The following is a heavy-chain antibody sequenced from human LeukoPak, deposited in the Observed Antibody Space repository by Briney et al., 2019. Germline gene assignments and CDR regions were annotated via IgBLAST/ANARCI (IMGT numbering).Heavy chain of an antibody. CDR3: AKDETTSGINYFHY. D-gene: IGHD1-1*01. V-gene: IGHV3-23*01. J-gene: IGHJ4*02. Sequence: PGGSLRLSCAASGFTFSTYAMSWVRQAPGEGLEWASGIIGSGGGRYYADSVKGRFTISRDNSRNTLSLEMSSLRAEDTAIYFCAKDETTSGINYFHYWGQGILVTVSS. CDR2: IIGSGGGR. CDR1: GFTFSTYA.